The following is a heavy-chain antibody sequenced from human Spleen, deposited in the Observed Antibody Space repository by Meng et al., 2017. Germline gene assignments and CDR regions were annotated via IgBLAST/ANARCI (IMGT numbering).Heavy chain of an antibody. CDR3: ARRGGGDSNWFDP. D-gene: IGHD2-21*02. CDR1: GDSISSGGYY. V-gene: IGHV4-31*01. CDR2: IYYSGST. J-gene: IGHJ5*02. Sequence: SETLSLTCTVSGDSISSGGYYWSWIRQHPGKGLEWIAYIYYSGSTYYNPSLKSLVTISVDTSKNQFSLKLSSVTAADTAVYYCARRGGGDSNWFDPWGQGSLVTVSS.